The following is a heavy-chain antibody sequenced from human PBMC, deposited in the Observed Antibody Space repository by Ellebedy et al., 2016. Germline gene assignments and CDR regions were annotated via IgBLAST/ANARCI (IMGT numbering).Heavy chain of an antibody. CDR2: IWSDGNTK. J-gene: IGHJ4*02. V-gene: IGHV3-33*01. Sequence: GESLKISCAASGFSLSGYGMHWVRQAPGKGLEWVAVIWSDGNTKFYADSVRGRFTMSRDNSKNTLYLEMNNLRAEDTAVYYCARGGTPSEWLVPFAYWGQGTLVTVSS. CDR3: ARGGTPSEWLVPFAY. CDR1: GFSLSGYG. D-gene: IGHD6-19*01.